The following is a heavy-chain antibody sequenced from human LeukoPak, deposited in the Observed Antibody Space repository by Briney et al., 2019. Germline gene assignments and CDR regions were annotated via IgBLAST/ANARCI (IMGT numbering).Heavy chain of an antibody. CDR3: ARESGTPSGAFDI. CDR2: INHSGST. Sequence: PSETLSLTCAVYGGSFSGYYWSWIRQPPGKGLEWIGEINHSGSTNYNPSLKSRVTISVDTSKNQFSLKVRSVTAADTAVYYCARESGTPSGAFDIWGQGTMVTVSS. D-gene: IGHD1-26*01. V-gene: IGHV4-34*01. J-gene: IGHJ3*02. CDR1: GGSFSGYY.